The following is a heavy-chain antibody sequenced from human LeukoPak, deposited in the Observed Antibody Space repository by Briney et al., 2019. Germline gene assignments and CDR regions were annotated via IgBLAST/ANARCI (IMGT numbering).Heavy chain of an antibody. D-gene: IGHD5-18*01. CDR2: ISSSSSTI. CDR3: ARDQSGYSYGSYYYYMDV. V-gene: IGHV3-48*01. J-gene: IGHJ6*03. CDR1: GFTFSSYG. Sequence: GGSLRLSCAASGFTFSSYGMNWVRQAPGKGLEWVSYISSSSSTIYYADSVKGRFTISRDNAKNSLYLQMNSLRAEDTAVYYCARDQSGYSYGSYYYYMDVWGKGTTVTVSS.